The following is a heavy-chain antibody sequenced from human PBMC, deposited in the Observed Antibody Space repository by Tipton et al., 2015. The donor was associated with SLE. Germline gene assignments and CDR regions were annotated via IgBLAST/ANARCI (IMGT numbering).Heavy chain of an antibody. CDR3: AKAMVQGGWFDP. V-gene: IGHV3-9*01. CDR1: GFTFSSYG. CDR2: ISWNSGSI. D-gene: IGHD3-10*01. Sequence: SLRLSCAASGFTFSSYGMHWVRQAPGKGLEWVSGISWNSGSIGYADSVKGRFTISRDNAKNSLYLQMNSLRTEDTALYYCAKAMVQGGWFDPWGQGTLVTVSS. J-gene: IGHJ5*02.